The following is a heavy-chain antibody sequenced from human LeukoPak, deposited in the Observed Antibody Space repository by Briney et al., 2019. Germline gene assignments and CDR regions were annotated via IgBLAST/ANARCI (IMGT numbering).Heavy chain of an antibody. V-gene: IGHV4-59*01. CDR2: IYYTGST. D-gene: IGHD3-9*01. CDR1: GDSISSDY. CDR3: ARLTGYASESWFDP. J-gene: IGHJ5*02. Sequence: SETLSLTCAVSGDSISSDYWSWVRQPPGKGLEWLGYIYYTGSTNYNPSLKSRVTISVDTSKNQFSLKLSSVTAADTAVYYCARLTGYASESWFDPWGQGTLVTVSS.